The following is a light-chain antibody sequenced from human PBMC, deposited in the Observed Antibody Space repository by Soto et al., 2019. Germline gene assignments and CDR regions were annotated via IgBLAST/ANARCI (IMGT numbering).Light chain of an antibody. J-gene: IGKJ4*01. V-gene: IGKV1-6*02. CDR3: IQDNNYPLT. CDR2: LAS. Sequence: ATQLTQSPSSLSASVGDTVNISCRASQDIRNELGWYQQKAGRAPTLLIYLASNLQSGVPRRFSGSGSGTEFTLTISSLQPEDFSTYYCIQDNNYPLTFGAGTRV. CDR1: QDIRNE.